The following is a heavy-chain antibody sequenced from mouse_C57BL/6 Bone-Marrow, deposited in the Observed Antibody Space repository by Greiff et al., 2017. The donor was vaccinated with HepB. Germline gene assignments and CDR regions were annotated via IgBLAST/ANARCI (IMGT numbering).Heavy chain of an antibody. J-gene: IGHJ4*01. V-gene: IGHV6-6*01. CDR3: TRKRDYGNFYAMDY. Sequence: EVQGVESGGGLVQPGGSMKLSCAASGFTFSDAWMDWVRQSPEKGLEWVAEIRNKANNHATYYAESVKGRFTISRDDSKSSVYLQMNSLRAEDTGIYYCTRKRDYGNFYAMDYWGQGTSVTVSS. D-gene: IGHD2-1*01. CDR2: IRNKANNHAT. CDR1: GFTFSDAW.